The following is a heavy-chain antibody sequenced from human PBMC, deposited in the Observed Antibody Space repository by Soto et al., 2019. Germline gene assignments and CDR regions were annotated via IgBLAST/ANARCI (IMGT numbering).Heavy chain of an antibody. CDR1: GGPISSGGYY. D-gene: IGHD3-22*01. J-gene: IGHJ6*02. Sequence: QVQLQESGPGLVKPSQTLSLTCTVSGGPISSGGYYWSWIRQHPGKGLEWIGYIYYSGSTYYNPSLNSRITISVDTSKNQFSLKLSSVTAADTAVYYCARERNYDSSGYSYYYGMDVWGQGTTVTVSS. CDR3: ARERNYDSSGYSYYYGMDV. V-gene: IGHV4-31*03. CDR2: IYYSGST.